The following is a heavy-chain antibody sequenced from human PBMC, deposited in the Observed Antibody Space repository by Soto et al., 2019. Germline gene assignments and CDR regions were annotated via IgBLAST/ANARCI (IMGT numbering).Heavy chain of an antibody. Sequence: PSETLSLTCTVSGGSISSGDYYWSWIRQPPGKGLEWIGYIYYSGSTYYNPSLKSRVTISVDTSKNQFSLRLTSVTAADTAVYYCARALQNGYDNSGHVNYYYGMDVWGQGTTVTVSS. V-gene: IGHV4-30-4*01. J-gene: IGHJ6*02. CDR3: ARALQNGYDNSGHVNYYYGMDV. CDR1: GGSISSGDYY. D-gene: IGHD3-22*01. CDR2: IYYSGST.